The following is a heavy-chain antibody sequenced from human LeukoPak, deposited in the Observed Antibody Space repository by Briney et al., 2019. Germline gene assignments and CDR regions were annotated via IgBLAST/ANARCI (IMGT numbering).Heavy chain of an antibody. Sequence: ASVKVSCKASGYTFTSYGISWVRQAPGQGLEWMGIINPSGGSTSYAQKFQGRVTMTRDTSTSTVYMELSSLRSEDTAVYYCARAERRYGSVDYYYMDVWGKGTTVTISS. V-gene: IGHV1-46*01. CDR1: GYTFTSYG. D-gene: IGHD3-10*01. CDR3: ARAERRYGSVDYYYMDV. CDR2: INPSGGST. J-gene: IGHJ6*03.